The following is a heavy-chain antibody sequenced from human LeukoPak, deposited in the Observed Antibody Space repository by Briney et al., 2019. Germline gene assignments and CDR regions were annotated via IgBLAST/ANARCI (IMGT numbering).Heavy chain of an antibody. CDR3: ARDFCSSEACPFRDDAFDI. D-gene: IGHD2-2*01. CDR2: MSPNSGDT. V-gene: IGHV1-8*01. J-gene: IGHJ3*02. Sequence: ASVKVSCKASGYTFTSYDFNWVRQATGQRPEWMGWMSPNSGDTGYAQKFQDRVTMTRNTSISTAYMELSSLRSDDTAVYYCARDFCSSEACPFRDDAFDIWGQGTKVTVSS. CDR1: GYTFTSYD.